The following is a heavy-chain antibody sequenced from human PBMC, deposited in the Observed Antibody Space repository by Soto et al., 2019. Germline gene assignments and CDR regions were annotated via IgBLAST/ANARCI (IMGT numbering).Heavy chain of an antibody. D-gene: IGHD2-2*01. V-gene: IGHV5-10-1*01. CDR3: GRLICSTTTRDIWFDP. J-gene: IGHJ5*02. CDR1: GYTFTTFW. CDR2: IDPRDSYV. Sequence: GESLKISCTGFGYTFTTFWISWVRQMPGKGLEWMGRIDPRDSYVNYSPSFQGHVTISLDKSISTAYLQWGSLKASDTAMYYWGRLICSTTTRDIWFDPWGQGTLDTVSS.